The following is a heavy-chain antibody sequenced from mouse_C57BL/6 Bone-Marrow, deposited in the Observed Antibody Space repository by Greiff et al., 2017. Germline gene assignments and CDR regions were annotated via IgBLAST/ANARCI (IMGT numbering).Heavy chain of an antibody. CDR1: GFNIKDDY. CDR3: SSFDGNYFDF. Sequence: VQLQQSGAELVRPGASVKLSCTASGFNIKDDYIHWVKQSPEQGLEWIGWIYPEIGDTEYASKFQGKATITSDTSSNTAYLQLSRLTSEDTAVYYCSSFDGNYFDFWGQGTPLTVAS. CDR2: IYPEIGDT. V-gene: IGHV14-4*01. D-gene: IGHD2-3*01. J-gene: IGHJ2*01.